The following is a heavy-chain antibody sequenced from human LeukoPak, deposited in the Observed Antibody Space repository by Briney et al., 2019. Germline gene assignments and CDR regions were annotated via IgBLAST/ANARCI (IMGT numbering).Heavy chain of an antibody. CDR1: GVTFSSYA. V-gene: IGHV3-23*01. CDR3: AKDRGSGYHYFDY. Sequence: TGGSLRLSCPVSGVTFSSYAMSWVRQAPGRGLEWVSVISTSGESAYYADSVKGRFTISRDNSKNTLYPQMNSLRAEDTAVYYCAKDRGSGYHYFDYWGQGTLVTVSS. CDR2: ISTSGESA. D-gene: IGHD3-22*01. J-gene: IGHJ4*02.